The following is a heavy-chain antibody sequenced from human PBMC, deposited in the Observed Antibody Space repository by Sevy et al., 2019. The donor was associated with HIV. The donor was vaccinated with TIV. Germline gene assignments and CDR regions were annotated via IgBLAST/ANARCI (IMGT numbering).Heavy chain of an antibody. CDR3: ARVSGWHLRYGLDV. V-gene: IGHV1-8*02. D-gene: IGHD6-19*01. CDR1: GFNFRSYD. CDR2: MNTNTGNT. J-gene: IGHJ6*02. Sequence: ASVKVSCEASGFNFRSYDIYWVRQAPGQGLEWMGWMNTNTGNTGFAQKVQGRVTMTRNSSISTAYMELSNLRSEDTAVYYCARVSGWHLRYGLDVWGQGTTVTVSS.